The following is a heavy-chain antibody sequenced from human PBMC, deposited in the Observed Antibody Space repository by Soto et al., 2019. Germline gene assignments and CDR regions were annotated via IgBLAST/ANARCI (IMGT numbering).Heavy chain of an antibody. J-gene: IGHJ5*02. CDR3: AHRPSGRSLGIFGVVSNWFDP. CDR1: GFSLSTSGVG. D-gene: IGHD3-3*01. V-gene: IGHV2-5*02. CDR2: IYWDDDK. Sequence: SGPTLVNPTQTLTLTCTFSGFSLSTSGVGVGWIRQPPGKALEWLALIYWDDDKRYSPSLKSRLTITKDTSKNQVVLTMTNMDPVDTATYYCAHRPSGRSLGIFGVVSNWFDPWGQGTLVTVSS.